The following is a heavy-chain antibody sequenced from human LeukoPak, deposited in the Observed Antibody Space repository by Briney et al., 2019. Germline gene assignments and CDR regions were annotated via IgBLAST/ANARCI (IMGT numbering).Heavy chain of an antibody. CDR2: IYYSGST. CDR1: GGSISSSGFY. D-gene: IGHD2-15*01. J-gene: IGHJ4*02. CDR3: ARRRAAPGLLDY. V-gene: IGHV4-39*01. Sequence: SETLSLTCTVSGGSISSSGFYWGWIRQPPGKGLEWIGSIYYSGSTYYNPSLKSRVTISVDTSKNQLSLKLSSVTAADTAVYYCARRRAAPGLLDYWGQGTLVTVSS.